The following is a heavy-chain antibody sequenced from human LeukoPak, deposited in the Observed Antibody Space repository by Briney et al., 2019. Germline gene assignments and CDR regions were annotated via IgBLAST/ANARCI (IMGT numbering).Heavy chain of an antibody. CDR2: ISSTGNTI. CDR1: GFTFSSYS. J-gene: IGHJ2*01. V-gene: IGHV3-48*01. CDR3: ARDVDWCFDL. Sequence: PGGSLRLSCAASGFTFSSYSMNWVRQAPGKGLEWVSYISSTGNTIYYADSVKGRFTISRDSARNSLYLQMNSLRAEDTAVYCCARDVDWCFDLWGRGTLVTVSS.